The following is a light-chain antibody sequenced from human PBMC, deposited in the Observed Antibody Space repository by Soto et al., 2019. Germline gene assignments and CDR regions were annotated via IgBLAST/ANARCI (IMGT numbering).Light chain of an antibody. J-gene: IGKJ3*01. CDR3: QQYYSTPFT. CDR1: QSVLYSSNNKNY. Sequence: DIVMTQSPDSLAVSLGERATINCKSSQSVLYSSNNKNYLAWYQQKPGRPPKLLTYWASIRESGVPDRFSGSGSGTDFTLTISSLQAEDVAVYYCQQYYSTPFTFGPGTKVDIK. V-gene: IGKV4-1*01. CDR2: WAS.